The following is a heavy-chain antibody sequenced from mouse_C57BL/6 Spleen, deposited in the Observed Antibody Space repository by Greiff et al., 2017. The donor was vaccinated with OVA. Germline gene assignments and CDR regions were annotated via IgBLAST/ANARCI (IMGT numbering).Heavy chain of an antibody. Sequence: VQLQQPGAELVRPGSSVKLSCKASGYTFTSYWMHWVKQRPIQGLEWIGNIDPSDSETHYNQKFKDKATLTVDKSSSTAYMQLSSLTSEDSAVYYCARDWDALYVDYWGQGTTLTVSS. CDR3: ARDWDALYVDY. CDR1: GYTFTSYW. D-gene: IGHD4-1*01. V-gene: IGHV1-52*01. CDR2: IDPSDSET. J-gene: IGHJ2*01.